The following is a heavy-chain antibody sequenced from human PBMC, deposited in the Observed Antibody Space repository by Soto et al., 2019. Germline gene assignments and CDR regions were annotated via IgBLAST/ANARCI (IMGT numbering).Heavy chain of an antibody. D-gene: IGHD2-21*01. CDR3: TRIAPSYDMDV. CDR2: IRNKADNYAT. Sequence: EVHLVESGGGLVQPGGSLRLSCAASGFTFSGSAMHWVRQASGKGLEWVGRIRNKADNYATAYTASVKGRFIISRDDSKNTAYMQMNSLQAADTDLYYCTRIAPSYDMDVWGQGTTVTVSS. V-gene: IGHV3-73*02. CDR1: GFTFSGSA. J-gene: IGHJ6*02.